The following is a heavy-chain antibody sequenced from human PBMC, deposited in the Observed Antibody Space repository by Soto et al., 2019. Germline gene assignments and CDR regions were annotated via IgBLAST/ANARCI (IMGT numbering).Heavy chain of an antibody. Sequence: GGSLRLSCAASGFTFSSYGMHWVRQAPGKGLEWMAVIWYDGSNKYYADSVKGRFTISRDNSKNTLYLQMNSLRAEDTAVYYCARDVWMVHAFDNWGQGTMVSVSS. D-gene: IGHD6-19*01. CDR3: ARDVWMVHAFDN. CDR2: IWYDGSNK. J-gene: IGHJ3*02. CDR1: GFTFSSYG. V-gene: IGHV3-33*01.